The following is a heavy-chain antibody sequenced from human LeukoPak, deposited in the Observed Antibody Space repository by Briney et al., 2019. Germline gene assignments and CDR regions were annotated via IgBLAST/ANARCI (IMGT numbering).Heavy chain of an antibody. Sequence: PGGSLRLSCAASGFTFSRYWMSWVRQAPGKGLEWVANIKEDGSEKYYVDSVKGRFTISRDNAKNSLYLQMNSLRAEDTAVYYCARDTDIVVVPFSGPPGNYFDYWGQGTLVTVSS. V-gene: IGHV3-7*01. CDR1: GFTFSRYW. D-gene: IGHD2-2*01. CDR3: ARDTDIVVVPFSGPPGNYFDY. CDR2: IKEDGSEK. J-gene: IGHJ4*02.